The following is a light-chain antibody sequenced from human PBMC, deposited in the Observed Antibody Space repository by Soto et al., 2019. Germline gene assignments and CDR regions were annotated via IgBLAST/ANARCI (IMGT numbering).Light chain of an antibody. CDR3: SSYTSSSTRM. CDR1: SSDAGGYNY. Sequence: QSALTQPASVSGSPGQSITISCTGTSSDAGGYNYVSWYQQHPGKAPKLMIYDVSNRPSGVSNRFSGSKSGNTASLTISGLQAEDEADYYCSSYTSSSTRMFGGGTKLTVL. J-gene: IGLJ3*02. CDR2: DVS. V-gene: IGLV2-14*01.